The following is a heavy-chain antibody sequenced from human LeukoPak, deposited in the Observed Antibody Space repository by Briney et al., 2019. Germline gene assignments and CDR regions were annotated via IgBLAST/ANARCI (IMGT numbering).Heavy chain of an antibody. CDR1: GGSISSGSYY. J-gene: IGHJ4*02. CDR3: ARGSKYSSGWYAY. V-gene: IGHV4-61*02. Sequence: PSETLSLTCTVSGGSISSGSYYWSWIRQPAGKGLEWIGRIYTSGSTNYNPSLKSRVTISVDTSKNQFSLKLSSVTAADTAVYYCARGSKYSSGWYAYWGQGTLVTVSS. CDR2: IYTSGST. D-gene: IGHD6-19*01.